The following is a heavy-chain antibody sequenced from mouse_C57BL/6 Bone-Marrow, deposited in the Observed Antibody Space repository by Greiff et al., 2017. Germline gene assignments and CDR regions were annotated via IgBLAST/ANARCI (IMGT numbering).Heavy chain of an antibody. J-gene: IGHJ1*03. Sequence: VQLQQSGAELARPGASVKLSCKASGYTFTSYGISWVKQRTGQGLEWIGEIYPRSGNTYYNEKFKGKATLTADKSSSTAYMELRSLTSEDSAVYFCAREGHDYDDLDVWGTGTTVTVSS. CDR2: IYPRSGNT. CDR3: AREGHDYDDLDV. V-gene: IGHV1-81*01. CDR1: GYTFTSYG. D-gene: IGHD2-4*01.